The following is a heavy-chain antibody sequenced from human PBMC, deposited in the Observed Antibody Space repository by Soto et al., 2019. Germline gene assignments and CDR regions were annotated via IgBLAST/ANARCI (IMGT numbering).Heavy chain of an antibody. CDR3: ARRLDV. CDR1: GFTFSSYW. J-gene: IGHJ6*02. Sequence: EVQLVESGGGLVQPGGSLRLSCVASGFTFSSYWMDWVRQAPGKGLEWVANIKQDGSETYYVGSVKGRFTISRDNAKNSLYLQMNSLRAEDTAVYYCARRLDVWGQGTTVSVSS. V-gene: IGHV3-7*01. CDR2: IKQDGSET.